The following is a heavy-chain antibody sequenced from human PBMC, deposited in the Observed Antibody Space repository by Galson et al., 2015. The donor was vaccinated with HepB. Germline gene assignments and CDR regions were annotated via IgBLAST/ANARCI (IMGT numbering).Heavy chain of an antibody. D-gene: IGHD2-2*01. J-gene: IGHJ4*02. CDR2: FDPEDGET. CDR1: GYTLTELS. V-gene: IGHV1-24*01. CDR3: ARYWESQDIVVVPAAIPRFDY. Sequence: SVKVSCKVSGYTLTELSMHWVRQAPGKGLEWMGGFDPEDGETIYAQKFQGRVTMTEDTSTDTAYMELSSLRSEDTAVYYCARYWESQDIVVVPAAIPRFDYWGQGTLVTVSS.